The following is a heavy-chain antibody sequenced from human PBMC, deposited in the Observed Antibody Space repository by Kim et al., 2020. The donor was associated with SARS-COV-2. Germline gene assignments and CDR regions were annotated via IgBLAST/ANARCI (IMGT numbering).Heavy chain of an antibody. CDR2: IYWDDDE. CDR1: GFSLNTFDVG. CDR3: ARNHLSLDFAFDF. Sequence: SGPTLVNPKQTLTLTCTFSGFSLNTFDVGVGCIRQPPGKALEWLALIYWDDDERYNVSLKTRLTINKDPPANQVVLMMTDMDPADTATYYCARNHLSLDFAFDFWGQGALVTVSS. J-gene: IGHJ4*02. V-gene: IGHV2-5*02. D-gene: IGHD3-3*01.